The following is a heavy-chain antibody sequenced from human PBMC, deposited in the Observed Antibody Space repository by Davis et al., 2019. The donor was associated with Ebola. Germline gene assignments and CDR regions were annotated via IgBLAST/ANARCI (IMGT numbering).Heavy chain of an antibody. J-gene: IGHJ3*02. Sequence: GGSLRLSCAASGFTFSSYAMHWVRQAPGKGLEWVAVISYDGSNKYYADSVKGRFTISRDNSKNTLFLQLNSLKASDTAMYFCAKGRGPYRRGDAFDIWGRGTMVTVSS. CDR3: AKGRGPYRRGDAFDI. V-gene: IGHV3-30-3*01. CDR2: ISYDGSNK. CDR1: GFTFSSYA.